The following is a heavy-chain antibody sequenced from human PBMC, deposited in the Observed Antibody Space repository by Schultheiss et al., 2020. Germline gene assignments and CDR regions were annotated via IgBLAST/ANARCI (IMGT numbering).Heavy chain of an antibody. D-gene: IGHD6-13*01. CDR1: GGSISGYY. J-gene: IGHJ4*02. V-gene: IGHV4-59*01. CDR2: IYYSGST. Sequence: SETMSLTCTVSGGSISGYYWSWIRQPPGKGLEWIGYIYYSGSTYYNPSLKSRVTISVDTSKNQFSLKLSSVTAADTAVYYCARGPHPSSSWTLDYWGQGTLATVSS. CDR3: ARGPHPSSSWTLDY.